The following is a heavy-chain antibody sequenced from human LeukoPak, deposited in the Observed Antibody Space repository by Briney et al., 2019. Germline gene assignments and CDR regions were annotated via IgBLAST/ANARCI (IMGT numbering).Heavy chain of an antibody. V-gene: IGHV3-30*02. Sequence: PGGSLRLSCAVSEFTFSDYAMHWVRQAPGKGLEWVASIQSNGNEKYSSDSLKGRFTISRDNSKNTLYLQMNTVRPEDTAVFYCARGVTSWPQGPYHFDYWGQGILITVSS. CDR2: IQSNGNEK. CDR1: EFTFSDYA. J-gene: IGHJ4*02. CDR3: ARGVTSWPQGPYHFDY. D-gene: IGHD2-2*01.